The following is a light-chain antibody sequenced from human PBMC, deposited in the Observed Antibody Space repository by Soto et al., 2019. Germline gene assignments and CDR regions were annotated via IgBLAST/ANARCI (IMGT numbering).Light chain of an antibody. J-gene: IGLJ3*02. Sequence: QSVLTQPPSASGSPGQSVTISCTGTSSDVGGYNYVSWYQQHPGKAPKLMIYEVSKRPSGVPDRFSGSKSGNTASLTVSGLQAEDEADYYCNSYAGSNNWVFGGRTKLTVL. CDR1: SSDVGGYNY. CDR2: EVS. V-gene: IGLV2-8*01. CDR3: NSYAGSNNWV.